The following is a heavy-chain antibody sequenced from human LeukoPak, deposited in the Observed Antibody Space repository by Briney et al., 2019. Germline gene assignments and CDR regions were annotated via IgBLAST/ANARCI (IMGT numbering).Heavy chain of an antibody. CDR1: GFTFDDYA. J-gene: IGHJ6*03. D-gene: IGHD5-24*01. CDR2: ISGDGGST. V-gene: IGHV3-43*02. CDR3: AKQEMATGHYYYYYTDV. Sequence: GGSLRLSCAASGFTFDDYAMHWVRQAPGKGLEWVSLISGDGGSTYYADSVKGRFTISRDNSKNSLYLQMNSLRTEDTALYYCAKQEMATGHYYYYYTDVWGKGTTVTVSS.